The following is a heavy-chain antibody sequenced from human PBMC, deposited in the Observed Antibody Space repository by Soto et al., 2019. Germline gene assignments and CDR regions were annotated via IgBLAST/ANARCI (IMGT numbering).Heavy chain of an antibody. CDR3: AREGTVYYYGMDV. CDR1: GGSFSGYY. CDR2: INHSGST. V-gene: IGHV4-34*01. Sequence: SETLSLTCAVYGGSFSGYYWSWIRQPPGKGLEWIGEINHSGSTNYNPSLKSRVTISVDTSKNQFSLKLSSVTAADTAVYYCAREGTVYYYGMDVWGQGTTVTVSS. J-gene: IGHJ6*02.